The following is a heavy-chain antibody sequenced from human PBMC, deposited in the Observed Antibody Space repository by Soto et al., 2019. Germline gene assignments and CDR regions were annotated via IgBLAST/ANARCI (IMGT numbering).Heavy chain of an antibody. D-gene: IGHD6-6*01. V-gene: IGHV4-59*01. CDR3: AKGAWTEGSYSTSSGIPFYYYYYMDV. J-gene: IGHJ6*03. CDR2: ISYSGST. CDR1: GGSISSYS. Sequence: SETLSLTCNVSGGSISSYSWSWIRQPPGKGLEWIGYISYSGSTNYNSSLKSRVKISIDTSKNQFSLKLGSVTAADTAVYFCAKGAWTEGSYSTSSGIPFYYYYYMDVWGKGTTVTVSS.